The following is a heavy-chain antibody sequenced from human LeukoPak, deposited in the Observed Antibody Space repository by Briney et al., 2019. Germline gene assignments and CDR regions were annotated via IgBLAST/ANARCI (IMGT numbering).Heavy chain of an antibody. J-gene: IGHJ6*03. Sequence: SETLSLTCTVSGGSISSGSYYWSWIRQPAGKGLEWIGRICTSGSTNYNPSLKSRVTITVDTSKNQFSLKLSSVPAADTAVYYCARDRVVAPGYYYYYYMDVWGKGTTVTISS. CDR2: ICTSGST. CDR3: ARDRVVAPGYYYYYYMDV. CDR1: GGSISSGSYY. V-gene: IGHV4-61*02. D-gene: IGHD3-22*01.